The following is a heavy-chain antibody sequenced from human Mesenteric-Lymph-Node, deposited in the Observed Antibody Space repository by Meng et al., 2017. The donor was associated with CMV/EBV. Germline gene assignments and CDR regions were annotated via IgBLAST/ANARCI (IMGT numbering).Heavy chain of an antibody. CDR2: ISGSGGST. D-gene: IGHD2-2*01. CDR3: AKDKVVVVPAAMTRGMDV. V-gene: IGHV3-23*01. Sequence: GGSLRLSCAASGFTFSSYAMSWVRQAPGKGLEWVSTISGSGGSTYYADSVKGRFTISRDNSKNTLYLQMNSLRAEDTAVYYCAKDKVVVVPAAMTRGMDVWGQGTTVTVSS. J-gene: IGHJ6*02. CDR1: GFTFSSYA.